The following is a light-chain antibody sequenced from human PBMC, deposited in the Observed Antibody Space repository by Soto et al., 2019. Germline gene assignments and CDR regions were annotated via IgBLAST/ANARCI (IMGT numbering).Light chain of an antibody. CDR2: NNN. Sequence: QSVLTQPPSASGTPGQTVTISCSGSSSNIGSEYVYWYQQFPGTAPRLLIYNNNRRPSGVPDRFSGSKSGTSASLAISGLRSEDEADYYCAAWDDSVTGVCGGGTKVTVL. CDR1: SSNIGSEY. J-gene: IGLJ3*02. CDR3: AAWDDSVTGV. V-gene: IGLV1-47*01.